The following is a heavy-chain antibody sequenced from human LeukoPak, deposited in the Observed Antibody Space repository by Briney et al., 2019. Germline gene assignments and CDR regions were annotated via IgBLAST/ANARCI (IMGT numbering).Heavy chain of an antibody. J-gene: IGHJ4*02. CDR2: INHSGST. Sequence: ASETLSLTCAVYGGSFSGYYWSWIRQPPGKGLEWIGEINHSGSTNYNPSLKSRVTISVDTSKNQFSLKLSSVTAADTAVYYCARGRGQQLWLYWGQGTLVTVSS. CDR3: ARGRGQQLWLY. D-gene: IGHD5-18*01. CDR1: GGSFSGYY. V-gene: IGHV4-34*01.